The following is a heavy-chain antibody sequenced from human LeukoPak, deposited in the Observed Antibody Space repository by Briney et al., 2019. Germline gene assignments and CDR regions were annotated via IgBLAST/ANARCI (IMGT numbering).Heavy chain of an antibody. V-gene: IGHV4-39*01. J-gene: IGHJ6*03. CDR3: ARLAALRGFYYYMDV. Sequence: SETLSLTCTVSGGFISSTSYYWGWIRQPPGKGLEWIGSIYYSGSTYYNPSLKSRVTISVDTSKNQFYLRLSSVTAADTAVYFCARLAALRGFYYYMDVWGKGTTVTVSS. CDR2: IYYSGST. CDR1: GGFISSTSYY. D-gene: IGHD6-6*01.